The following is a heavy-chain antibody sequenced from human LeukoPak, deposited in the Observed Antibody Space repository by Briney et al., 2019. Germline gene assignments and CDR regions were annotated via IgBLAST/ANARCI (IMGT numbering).Heavy chain of an antibody. V-gene: IGHV1-69*05. CDR3: ARDLRMVVKNDAFDI. Sequence: SVKVSCKASGGTFSSYAISWVRQAPGQGLEWMGRIIPIFGTANYAQKFQGRVTITTDESTSTAYMELSGLRSEDTAVYYCARDLRMVVKNDAFDIWGQGTMVTVSS. CDR1: GGTFSSYA. CDR2: IIPIFGTA. J-gene: IGHJ3*02. D-gene: IGHD4/OR15-4a*01.